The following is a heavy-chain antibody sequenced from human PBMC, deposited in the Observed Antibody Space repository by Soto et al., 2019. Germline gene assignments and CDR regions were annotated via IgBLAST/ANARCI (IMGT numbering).Heavy chain of an antibody. V-gene: IGHV3-23*01. J-gene: IGHJ4*02. Sequence: GGSLRLSCAASGFTFRNYAMSWVRQAPGKGLEWVSGTSDSGAITYYADSVKGRCTISRDNSKNTLYLQMNSLRAEDTAVYYCAKGDSGYDSHFDNWGQGTLVTVSS. D-gene: IGHD5-12*01. CDR2: TSDSGAIT. CDR1: GFTFRNYA. CDR3: AKGDSGYDSHFDN.